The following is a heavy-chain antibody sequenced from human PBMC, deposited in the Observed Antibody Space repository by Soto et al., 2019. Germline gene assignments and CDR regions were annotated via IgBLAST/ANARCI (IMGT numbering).Heavy chain of an antibody. CDR1: GFTFSDYG. D-gene: IGHD6-19*01. Sequence: QVQLVESGGGVVQPGRALILSCVASGFTFSDYGMHWVRQAPGKGLEWVAAIWFDGDNKFYADSVKGRFTISRDNSKNTLYLQMNSLSGDDTAVYYCAREHSSTWYNGMDVWGQGTTVTVSS. CDR3: AREHSSTWYNGMDV. CDR2: IWFDGDNK. V-gene: IGHV3-33*01. J-gene: IGHJ6*02.